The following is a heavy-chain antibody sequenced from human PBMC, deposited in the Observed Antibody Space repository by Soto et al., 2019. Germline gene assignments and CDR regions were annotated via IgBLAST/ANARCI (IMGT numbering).Heavy chain of an antibody. Sequence: QVQLVQSGAEVKKTGSSVKVSCKASGGTFSSYAISWVRQAPGQGLEWMGGIIPIFGTANYAQKFQGRVTITADKATSTAYMELSSLRSEDTAVYYCARVRVVVVTAALSNDCRGGWFDPCGQGTLVTVSS. J-gene: IGHJ5*02. V-gene: IGHV1-69*06. D-gene: IGHD2-2*01. CDR3: ARVRVVVVTAALSNDCRGGWFDP. CDR2: IIPIFGTA. CDR1: GGTFSSYA.